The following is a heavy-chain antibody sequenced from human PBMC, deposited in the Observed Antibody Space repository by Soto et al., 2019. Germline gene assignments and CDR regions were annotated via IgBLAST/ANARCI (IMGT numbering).Heavy chain of an antibody. J-gene: IGHJ4*02. CDR1: GYTFTSYG. CDR3: ARSPYYYGSGSSKPIDY. D-gene: IGHD3-10*01. Sequence: ASVKVSCKASGYTFTSYGISWVRQAPGQGLEWMGWISAYNGNTNYAQKLQGRVTMTTDTSTSTAYMELRSLRSDDTAVYYCARSPYYYGSGSSKPIDYWGQGTLVNVS. CDR2: ISAYNGNT. V-gene: IGHV1-18*01.